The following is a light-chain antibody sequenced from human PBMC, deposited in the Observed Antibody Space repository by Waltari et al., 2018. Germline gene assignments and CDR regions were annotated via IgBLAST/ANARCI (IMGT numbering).Light chain of an antibody. Sequence: SYELTQPHSVSVSPGQTATITCSGDKFGDKYVSWYQQKPCQSPVLVSYQDNNRPSGIPERFSGSNSGNTASLTISGTQAMDEADYYCQVWDSITLIFGGGTKLTLL. V-gene: IGLV3-1*01. CDR2: QDN. J-gene: IGLJ2*01. CDR1: KFGDKY. CDR3: QVWDSITLI.